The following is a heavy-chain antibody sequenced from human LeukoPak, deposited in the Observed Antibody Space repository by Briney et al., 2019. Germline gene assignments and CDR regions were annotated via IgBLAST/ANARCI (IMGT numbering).Heavy chain of an antibody. J-gene: IGHJ4*02. CDR2: ISNDGRDK. D-gene: IGHD6-13*01. Sequence: PGGSLRLSCAASGLTFRSYGMHWVRQAPGKGLEWVAVISNDGRDKHHGDSVKGRFTISRDNSKNTLYLQMNSLRPEDTAVYYCAKDLSAAAADYYFDYWGQGALVTVSS. V-gene: IGHV3-30*18. CDR1: GLTFRSYG. CDR3: AKDLSAAAADYYFDY.